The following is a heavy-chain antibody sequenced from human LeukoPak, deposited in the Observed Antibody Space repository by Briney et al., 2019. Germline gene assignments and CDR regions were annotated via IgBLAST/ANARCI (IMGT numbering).Heavy chain of an antibody. D-gene: IGHD3-22*01. J-gene: IGHJ3*02. CDR3: ARSYYYDSSGYRSGAFDI. Sequence: GGSLRLSCAASGFTFSSYWMSWVRQAPGKGLEWVSSISSSSSYIYYADSVKGRFTISRDNAKNSLYLQMNSLRAEDTAVYHCARSYYYDSSGYRSGAFDIWGQGTMVTVSS. CDR1: GFTFSSYW. V-gene: IGHV3-21*01. CDR2: ISSSSSYI.